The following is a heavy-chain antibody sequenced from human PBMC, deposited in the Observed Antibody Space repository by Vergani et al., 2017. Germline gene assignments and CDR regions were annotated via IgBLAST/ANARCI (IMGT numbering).Heavy chain of an antibody. Sequence: QVQLVESGGGVVQPGGSLRLSCAASGFTFSSYGMHWVRQAPGKGLEWVAFIRYDGSNKYYADSVKGRFTISRDNAKNSLYLQMNSLRAEDTALYYCAKDIGCSGGSCDAGYDYYGMDVWGQGTTVTVSS. CDR1: GFTFSSYG. CDR3: AKDIGCSGGSCDAGYDYYGMDV. D-gene: IGHD2-15*01. CDR2: IRYDGSNK. V-gene: IGHV3-30*02. J-gene: IGHJ6*02.